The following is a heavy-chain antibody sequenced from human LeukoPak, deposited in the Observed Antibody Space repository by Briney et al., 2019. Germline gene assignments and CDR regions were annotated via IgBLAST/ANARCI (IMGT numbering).Heavy chain of an antibody. CDR1: GYTFTSYG. CDR2: ISAYNGDT. J-gene: IGHJ4*02. D-gene: IGHD2/OR15-2a*01. CDR3: ARVPGEGTYFPFDY. V-gene: IGHV1-18*01. Sequence: ASVKVSCKASGYTFTSYGISWVRQAPGQGLEWMGWISAYNGDTNSAQKLQGRVTMTTDTSTSTAYMELRSLRSDDTAAYYCARVPGEGTYFPFDYWGQGTLVTVSS.